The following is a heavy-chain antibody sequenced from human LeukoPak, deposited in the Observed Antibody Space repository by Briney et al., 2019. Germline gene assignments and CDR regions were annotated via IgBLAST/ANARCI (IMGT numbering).Heavy chain of an antibody. D-gene: IGHD5-24*01. V-gene: IGHV3-9*03. CDR3: AKDMGLEMATITGFDY. CDR1: GFTFDDYA. J-gene: IGHJ4*02. Sequence: GGSLRLSCAASGFTFDDYAMDWVRQAPGKGLEWASGISWNSGSIGYADSVKGRFSISRDNAKNSLYLQMNSLRAEDMALYYCAKDMGLEMATITGFDYWGQGTLVTVSS. CDR2: ISWNSGSI.